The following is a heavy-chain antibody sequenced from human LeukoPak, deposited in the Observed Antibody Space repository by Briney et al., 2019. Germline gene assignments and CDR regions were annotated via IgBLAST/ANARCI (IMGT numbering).Heavy chain of an antibody. J-gene: IGHJ4*02. CDR1: GFTFSSYA. Sequence: PGGSLRLSCAASGFTFSSYAMHWVRQAPGKGLEWVAVISYDGSNKYYADSVKGRFTISRDNSKNTLYLQMNSLRAEDTAVHYCASDIVVVPAAVDYWGQGTLVTVSS. V-gene: IGHV3-30*04. CDR2: ISYDGSNK. D-gene: IGHD2-2*01. CDR3: ASDIVVVPAAVDY.